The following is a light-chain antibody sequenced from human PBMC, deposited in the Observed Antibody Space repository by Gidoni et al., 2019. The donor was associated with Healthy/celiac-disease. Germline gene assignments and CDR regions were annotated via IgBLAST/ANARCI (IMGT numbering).Light chain of an antibody. CDR3: QQYNNWPPST. CDR2: GAS. J-gene: IGKJ2*02. CDR1: QSVSSN. V-gene: IGKV3-15*01. Sequence: ELVMTQSPATLSVSPGERATLSCRARQSVSSNLAWYQQKPGQAPRLLIYGASTRATGIPARFSGSGSGTEFTLTISSLQSEDFAVYYCQQYNNWPPSTFGQGTKLEIK.